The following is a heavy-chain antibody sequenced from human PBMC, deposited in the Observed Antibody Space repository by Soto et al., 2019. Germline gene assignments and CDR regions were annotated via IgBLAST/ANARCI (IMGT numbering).Heavy chain of an antibody. CDR2: ISYDGSNK. Sequence: PGGSLRFSCAASGFTFSSYGMHWVRQAPGKGLEWVAVISYDGSNKYYADSVKGRFTISRDNSKNTLYLQMNSLRAEDTAVYYCAKAESVGGQDAFDIWGQGTMVTVSS. CDR3: AKAESVGGQDAFDI. J-gene: IGHJ3*02. V-gene: IGHV3-30*18. D-gene: IGHD3-16*01. CDR1: GFTFSSYG.